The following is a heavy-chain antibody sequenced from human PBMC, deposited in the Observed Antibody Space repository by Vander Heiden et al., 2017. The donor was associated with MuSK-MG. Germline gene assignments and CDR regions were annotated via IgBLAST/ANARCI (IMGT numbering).Heavy chain of an antibody. V-gene: IGHV3-23*01. CDR2: ISGSGGST. D-gene: IGHD3-10*01. Sequence: EVQLLESGGGLVQPGGSLRLSCAASGFTFSSYALSWVRQAPGKGLEWVSAISGSGGSTYYADSVKGRVTISRDNSKNTQYRQMNSLRAEETAVYYCAKTYYYAAGSYPYDAFDIWGQGTMVTVSS. CDR1: GFTFSSYA. CDR3: AKTYYYAAGSYPYDAFDI. J-gene: IGHJ3*02.